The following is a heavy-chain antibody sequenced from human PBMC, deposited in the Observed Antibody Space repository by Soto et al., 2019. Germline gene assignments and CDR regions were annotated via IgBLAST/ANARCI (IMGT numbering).Heavy chain of an antibody. CDR3: ASPKGGYDGSNYYYYVMDV. D-gene: IGHD5-12*01. Sequence: QVQLVQSGAEVKKPGSSVKVSCKASGGTFSSYAISWVRQAPGQGLEWMGGIIPIFGTANYAQKFQGRVTITADESTSTAYMELSSLRSEDTAVYYCASPKGGYDGSNYYYYVMDVWGQGTTVTVSS. J-gene: IGHJ6*02. V-gene: IGHV1-69*01. CDR1: GGTFSSYA. CDR2: IIPIFGTA.